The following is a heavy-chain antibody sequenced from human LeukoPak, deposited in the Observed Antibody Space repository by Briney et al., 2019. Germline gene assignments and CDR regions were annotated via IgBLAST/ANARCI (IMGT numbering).Heavy chain of an antibody. CDR2: VSISSGTI. Sequence: PGGSLRLSCAASGFTFSGHNMNWVRQAPGKGLEWISFVSISSGTIYYVDSVNGRFRISRDNAKSSLDLEMNSLRAEDTAVYYCARAMSTFGGVRNYFDSWGQGTLVTVSS. CDR3: ARAMSTFGGVRNYFDS. D-gene: IGHD3-16*01. V-gene: IGHV3-48*04. J-gene: IGHJ4*02. CDR1: GFTFSGHN.